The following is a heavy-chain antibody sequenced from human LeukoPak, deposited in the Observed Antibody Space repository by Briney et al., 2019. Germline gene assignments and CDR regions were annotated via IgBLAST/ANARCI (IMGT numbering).Heavy chain of an antibody. CDR3: TKDPSPTMTIYWYFDL. D-gene: IGHD4-17*01. J-gene: IGHJ2*01. CDR1: GFTFSSYA. V-gene: IGHV3-30-3*01. Sequence: GGSLRLSCAASGFTFSSYAMHWVRQAPGKGLEWVAVISYDGSNKYYADSMKGRFTISRDNSKNTLYLQMNSLRAEDTAVYYCTKDPSPTMTIYWYFDLWGRGTLVTVSS. CDR2: ISYDGSNK.